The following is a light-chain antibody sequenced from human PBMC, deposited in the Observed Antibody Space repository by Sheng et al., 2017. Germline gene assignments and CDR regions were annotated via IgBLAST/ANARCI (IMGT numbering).Light chain of an antibody. Sequence: DIQMTQSPSTLSASEGDRVTITCRASQSISRYLAWYQQKPGSAPKLLIHKASTLETGVPSRFSGSGSGRDFTLTISSLQPEDFATYYCQQYNNYSPYTFGQGTKLEMK. J-gene: IGKJ2*01. CDR2: KAS. CDR1: QSISRY. CDR3: QQYNNYSPYT. V-gene: IGKV1-5*03.